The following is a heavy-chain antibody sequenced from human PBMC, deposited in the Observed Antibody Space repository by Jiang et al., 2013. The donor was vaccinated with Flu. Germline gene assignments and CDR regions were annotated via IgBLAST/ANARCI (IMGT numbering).Heavy chain of an antibody. CDR3: TSTGTDYFDY. D-gene: IGHD1-14*01. Sequence: SCAASGFTFSGSAMHWVRQASGKGLEWVGRIRSKANSYATAYAASVKGRFTISRDDSKNTAYLQMNSLKTEDTAVYYCTSTGTDYFDYWGQGTLVTVSS. CDR1: GFTFSGSA. J-gene: IGHJ4*02. CDR2: IRSKANSYAT. V-gene: IGHV3-73*01.